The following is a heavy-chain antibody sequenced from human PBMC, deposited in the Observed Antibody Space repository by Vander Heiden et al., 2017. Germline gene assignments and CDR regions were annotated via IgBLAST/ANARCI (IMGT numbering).Heavy chain of an antibody. J-gene: IGHJ3*02. V-gene: IGHV3-11*01. CDR3: AIAYYYDSSGYNDAFDI. D-gene: IGHD3-22*01. CDR2: ISSSGSTI. CDR1: GFTFSDYY. Sequence: QVQLVESGGGLVKPGGSLRLYCAASGFTFSDYYMSWIRQAPGKGLEWVSYISSSGSTIYYADSVKGRFTISRDNAKKSLYLQMNSLRAEDTAVYYCAIAYYYDSSGYNDAFDIWGQGTMVTVSS.